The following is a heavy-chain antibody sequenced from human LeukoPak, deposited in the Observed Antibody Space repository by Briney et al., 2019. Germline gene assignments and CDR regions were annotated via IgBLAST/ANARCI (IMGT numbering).Heavy chain of an antibody. CDR2: VYYSGST. D-gene: IGHD1-14*01. Sequence: SETLSLTCTVSGGSISSGGYYWSWIRQHPGMGLEWIGYVYYSGSTYYNPSLKSRVTISVDTSKNQFSLKLCSVTAADTAVYYCARDTHDHQNAFDIWGQGTMVTVSS. CDR3: ARDTHDHQNAFDI. V-gene: IGHV4-31*03. J-gene: IGHJ3*02. CDR1: GGSISSGGYY.